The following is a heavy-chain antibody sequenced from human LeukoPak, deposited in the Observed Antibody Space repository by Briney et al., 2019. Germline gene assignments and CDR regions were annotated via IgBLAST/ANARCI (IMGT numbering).Heavy chain of an antibody. CDR2: IIPILGIA. V-gene: IGHV1-69*02. D-gene: IGHD6-13*01. Sequence: SVKVSCKASGGTFSSYTISWLRQAPGQGLEWMGRIIPILGIANYAQKFQGRVTITADKSTSTAYMELSSLRSEDTAVYYCARVGGAAAGLDYWGQGTLVTVSS. J-gene: IGHJ4*02. CDR1: GGTFSSYT. CDR3: ARVGGAAAGLDY.